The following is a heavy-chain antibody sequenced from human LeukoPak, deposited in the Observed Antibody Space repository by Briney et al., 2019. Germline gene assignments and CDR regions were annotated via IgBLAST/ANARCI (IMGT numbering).Heavy chain of an antibody. Sequence: GGSLRLSCAASGFTFSSYTMNWVRQAPGKGLEWFSSISSSSSYMYYADSVKGRFTISRDNTKNSLYLQMNSLRAEDTAVYYCARDRDVPAIGMDVWGQGTTVTVSS. V-gene: IGHV3-21*06. CDR2: ISSSSSYM. J-gene: IGHJ6*02. CDR3: ARDRDVPAIGMDV. CDR1: GFTFSSYT.